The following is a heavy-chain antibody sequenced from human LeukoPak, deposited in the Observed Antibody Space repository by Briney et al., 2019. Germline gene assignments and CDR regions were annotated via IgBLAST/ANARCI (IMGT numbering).Heavy chain of an antibody. CDR3: AHSYSPRGYTYFDQ. V-gene: IGHV2-5*02. D-gene: IGHD6-25*01. Sequence: SGPTLVKPTQTLTLTCTFSGFSLSTSGVGVGWIRQPPGKALEWLALIYWDDDKRYSPSLKSRLTITKDTSKNQVVLTMTDMDPVDTGTYYCAHSYSPRGYTYFDQWGQGILVTVSS. J-gene: IGHJ4*02. CDR1: GFSLSTSGVG. CDR2: IYWDDDK.